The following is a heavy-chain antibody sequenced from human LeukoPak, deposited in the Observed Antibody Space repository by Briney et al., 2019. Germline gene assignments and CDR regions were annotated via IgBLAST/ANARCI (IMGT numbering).Heavy chain of an antibody. Sequence: PGGSLRLSCAASGITASSYAMTWVRQAPGKGLEWVSYISSSGNTKHYVDSVKGRFTISRDNAKNSVCLQMNSLRDEDTAVYYCARDLTSVPTRWGQGTLVTVSS. CDR1: GITASSYA. V-gene: IGHV3-48*02. J-gene: IGHJ4*02. CDR2: ISSSGNTK. D-gene: IGHD4-17*01. CDR3: ARDLTSVPTR.